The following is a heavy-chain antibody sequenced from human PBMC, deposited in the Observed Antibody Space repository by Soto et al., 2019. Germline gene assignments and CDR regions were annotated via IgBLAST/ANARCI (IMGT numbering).Heavy chain of an antibody. J-gene: IGHJ6*02. CDR3: ARDGGRYYAMDV. CDR1: GYSIGSGYY. V-gene: IGHV4-38-2*02. CDR2: IYHSGRT. Sequence: SETLSLTCSVSGYSIGSGYYWAWIRQTPEKGLEWIGNIYHSGRTYYNPSLNSRVTISVDTSKNQFSLKLSSVTAADTAVYYCARDGGRYYAMDVWGQGITVTVSS. D-gene: IGHD3-3*01.